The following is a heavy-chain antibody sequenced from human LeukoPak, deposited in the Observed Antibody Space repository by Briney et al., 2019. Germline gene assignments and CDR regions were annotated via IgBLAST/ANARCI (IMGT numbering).Heavy chain of an antibody. CDR3: ARHSVAAAGTFDY. Sequence: SETLSLTCTVSGGSISTYYWSWIRQPPGKGLEWIGYIYYSGRTNYNPSLKSRVTISVDTSKNQFSLKLSSATAADTAVYYCARHSVAAAGTFDYWGQGTLVTVSS. V-gene: IGHV4-59*08. CDR1: GGSISTYY. CDR2: IYYSGRT. J-gene: IGHJ4*02. D-gene: IGHD6-13*01.